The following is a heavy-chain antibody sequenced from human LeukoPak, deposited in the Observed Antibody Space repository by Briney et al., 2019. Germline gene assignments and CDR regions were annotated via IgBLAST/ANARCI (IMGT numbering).Heavy chain of an antibody. CDR3: ARGSSVVALD. CDR2: INPDGTST. J-gene: IGHJ4*02. CDR1: GFTFSSYW. Sequence: GGSLRLSCAASGFTFSSYWMHWVRQAPGKGLVWVSRINPDGTSTSYADSVKGRFTISRDNAKNTVDLQMNSLRGEDTAVYYCARGSSVVALDWGQGTLVTVSS. V-gene: IGHV3-74*01. D-gene: IGHD2-15*01.